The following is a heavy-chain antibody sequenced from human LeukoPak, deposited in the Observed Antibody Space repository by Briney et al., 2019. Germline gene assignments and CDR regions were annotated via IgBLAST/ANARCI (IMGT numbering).Heavy chain of an antibody. Sequence: TSETLSLTCAVYGGSFSGYYWSWIRQPPGKGLEWIGEINHSGSTYYNPSLKSRVTISVDTSKNQFSLKLSSVTAADTAVYYCARHEFPHYYGSGSYYGRYNWFDPWGQGTLVTVSS. J-gene: IGHJ5*02. CDR3: ARHEFPHYYGSGSYYGRYNWFDP. CDR1: GGSFSGYY. CDR2: INHSGST. V-gene: IGHV4-34*01. D-gene: IGHD3-10*01.